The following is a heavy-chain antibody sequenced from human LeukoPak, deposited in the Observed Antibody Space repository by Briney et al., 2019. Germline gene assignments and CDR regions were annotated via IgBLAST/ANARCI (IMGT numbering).Heavy chain of an antibody. Sequence: PSETLSLTCTVSGGSISSGSYYWSWIRQPAGKGLEWIGRIYTSGSTNYNPSLKSRVTISVDTSKNQFSLKLSSVTAADTAVYYCAREEYYYGSGSPRPDYWGQGTLVTVSS. D-gene: IGHD3-10*01. J-gene: IGHJ4*02. CDR2: IYTSGST. V-gene: IGHV4-61*02. CDR1: GGSISSGSYY. CDR3: AREEYYYGSGSPRPDY.